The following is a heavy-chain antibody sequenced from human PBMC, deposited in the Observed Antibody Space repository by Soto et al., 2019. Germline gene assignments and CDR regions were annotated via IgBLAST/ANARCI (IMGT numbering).Heavy chain of an antibody. Sequence: QVHLVESGGGMVQPGRSPRLSCAASRFTFRNYGMHWVRQAPGKGLEWVAVTSYDGSNKYYADSVKGRFTISRDNSKNTLYLQMNSLRTEDTAVYYCANADNSSTYFYFYGMDVWGQGTTVTVSS. D-gene: IGHD6-13*01. J-gene: IGHJ6*02. CDR1: RFTFRNYG. CDR2: TSYDGSNK. CDR3: ANADNSSTYFYFYGMDV. V-gene: IGHV3-30*18.